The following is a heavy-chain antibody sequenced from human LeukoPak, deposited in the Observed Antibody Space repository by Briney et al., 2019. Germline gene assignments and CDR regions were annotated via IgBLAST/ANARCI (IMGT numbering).Heavy chain of an antibody. CDR2: TSSDLNVK. CDR1: GFTFRNYV. CDR3: AREGYYGSGSPPSLYFDY. V-gene: IGHV3-30-3*01. Sequence: GGSLRLSCAASGFTFRNYVIHWVRQAPGKGLEWVAVTSSDLNVKLYADSVKGRFTISRDNSRSTLYLQMNSLRPEDTAIYYCAREGYYGSGSPPSLYFDYWGQETLVTVSS. J-gene: IGHJ4*02. D-gene: IGHD3-10*01.